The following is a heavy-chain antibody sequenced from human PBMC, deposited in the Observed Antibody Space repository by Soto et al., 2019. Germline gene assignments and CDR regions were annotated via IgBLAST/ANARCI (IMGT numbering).Heavy chain of an antibody. CDR1: GFTVSSNY. J-gene: IGHJ6*02. D-gene: IGHD3-10*01. CDR2: IYSGGST. Sequence: EVQLVETGGGLIQPGGSLRLSCAASGFTVSSNYMSWVRQAPGKGLEWVSVIYSGGSTYYADSVKGRFTISRDNSKNTLYLQMNGLGAEDTAVYYCARVRVVRGVGLVYYDGMDVWGQGTTVTVSS. CDR3: ARVRVVRGVGLVYYDGMDV. V-gene: IGHV3-53*02.